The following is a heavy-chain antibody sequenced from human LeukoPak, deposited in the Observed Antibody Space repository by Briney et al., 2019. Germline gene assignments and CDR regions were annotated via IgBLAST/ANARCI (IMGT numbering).Heavy chain of an antibody. J-gene: IGHJ5*02. CDR1: GFTFSSYA. V-gene: IGHV3-23*01. Sequence: QPGGSLRLSCAASGFTFSSYAMSWVRQAPGKGLECVSALSGSGGSTYYAASVKGRFTISSDNSPNTVDLQMSTLSPEDQAVYYGVKSPRRSHSAIYGDDGTYDAWGEVALVTV. CDR3: VKSPRRSHSAIYGDDGTYDA. CDR2: LSGSGGST. D-gene: IGHD4-17*01.